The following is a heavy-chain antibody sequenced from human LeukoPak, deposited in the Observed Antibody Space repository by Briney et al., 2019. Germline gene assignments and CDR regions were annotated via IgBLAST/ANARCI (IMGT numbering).Heavy chain of an antibody. Sequence: AGGSLRLSCAASGFTVSSNYMIWVRQAPGKGLEWVSVIYSGGSTYYADSVKGRFTISRDNSKNTVYLQMNSLRAEDTAVYYCAKDHQWGYGYYFDYWGQGTLVTVSS. V-gene: IGHV3-53*05. J-gene: IGHJ4*02. D-gene: IGHD5-18*01. CDR3: AKDHQWGYGYYFDY. CDR2: IYSGGST. CDR1: GFTVSSNY.